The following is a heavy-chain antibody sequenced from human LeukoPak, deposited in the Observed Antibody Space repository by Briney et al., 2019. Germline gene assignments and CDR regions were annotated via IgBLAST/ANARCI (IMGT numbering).Heavy chain of an antibody. CDR2: ISSRSSDI. Sequence: PGGSLRLSCTASRVTFSGYTMNWVRQAPGKGLEWVSSISSRSSDIYYAASVKGRFTISRDNARNSLYLQMSSLRAEDTAVYYCARDSSGWDFDYWGQGTLVTVSS. V-gene: IGHV3-21*01. CDR1: RVTFSGYT. D-gene: IGHD6-19*01. J-gene: IGHJ4*02. CDR3: ARDSSGWDFDY.